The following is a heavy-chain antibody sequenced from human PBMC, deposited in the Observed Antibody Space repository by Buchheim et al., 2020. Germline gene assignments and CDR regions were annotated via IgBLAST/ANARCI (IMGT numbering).Heavy chain of an antibody. Sequence: QVQVVESGGGVVQPGRSLRLSCTASGFTFNNDALHWVRQAPGKGLEWVALISYDGANKYYAESVKGRFTISRDNSKNTVSLQMDSLTTEDSAVYYCSRGGGLVLAYAMDVWAKGP. J-gene: IGHJ6*02. D-gene: IGHD2-15*01. CDR3: SRGGGLVLAYAMDV. CDR1: GFTFNNDA. CDR2: ISYDGANK. V-gene: IGHV3-30-3*01.